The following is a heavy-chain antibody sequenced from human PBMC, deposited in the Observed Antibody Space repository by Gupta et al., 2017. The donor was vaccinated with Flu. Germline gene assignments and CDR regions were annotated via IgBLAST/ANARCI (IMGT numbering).Heavy chain of an antibody. CDR2: INWSGGDT. J-gene: IGHJ4*02. CDR3: VRVRMIRGDFDY. D-gene: IGHD3-10*01. V-gene: IGHV3-20*01. Sequence: VRQAPGRGLEWVSGINWSGGDTGYADSVKGRFTISRDNAKNSLYLQMNSLRAEDTALYHCVRVRMIRGDFDYWGQGTLVTVSS.